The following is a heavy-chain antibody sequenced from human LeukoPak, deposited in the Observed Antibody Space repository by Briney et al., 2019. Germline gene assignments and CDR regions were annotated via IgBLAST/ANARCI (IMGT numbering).Heavy chain of an antibody. CDR1: GFTFSSYA. D-gene: IGHD3-10*01. CDR3: ARAGGGSGSYWAY. Sequence: GGSLRLSCAASGFTFSSYAMSWVRQAPGKGLEWVSAISGSGGSTYYADSVKGRFTISRDNSKNTLYLQMNSLRAEDTAVYYCARAGGGSGSYWAYWGQGTLVTVSS. CDR2: ISGSGGST. J-gene: IGHJ4*02. V-gene: IGHV3-23*01.